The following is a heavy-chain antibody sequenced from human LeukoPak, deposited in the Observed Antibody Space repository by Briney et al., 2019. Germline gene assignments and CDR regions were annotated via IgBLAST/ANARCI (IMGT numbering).Heavy chain of an antibody. CDR3: ARGGFGGWPLSDS. Sequence: GGSLRLSFEASGFIFNDYYMSWIRQAPGKGLEYIAYISFSSNTIYYADSVKGRYTVTRDNNKNSLFLQMNSLRVDDTAVYFCARGGFGGWPLSDSWGQGTLVSVSS. CDR1: GFIFNDYY. D-gene: IGHD6-19*01. V-gene: IGHV3-11*04. CDR2: ISFSSNTI. J-gene: IGHJ4*02.